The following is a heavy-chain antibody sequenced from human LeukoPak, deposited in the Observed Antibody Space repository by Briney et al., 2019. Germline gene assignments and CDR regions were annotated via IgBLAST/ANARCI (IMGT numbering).Heavy chain of an antibody. D-gene: IGHD3-22*01. CDR3: ARVPRYDSSGYSDY. CDR2: IYYSGST. J-gene: IGHJ4*02. CDR1: GGSISSGGYY. Sequence: PSETLSLTCTVSGGSISSGGYYWSWIRQHPGKGLEWIGYIYYSGSTYYNPSLKSRVTISVDTSKNQFSLKLSSVTAADTAVYYCARVPRYDSSGYSDYWGQGTLVTVSS. V-gene: IGHV4-31*03.